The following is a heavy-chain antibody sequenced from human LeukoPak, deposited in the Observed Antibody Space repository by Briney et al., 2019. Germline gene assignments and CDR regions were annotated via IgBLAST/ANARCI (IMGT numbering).Heavy chain of an antibody. V-gene: IGHV4-38-2*02. CDR2: IYHSGST. CDR3: ARHPRGSGSY. J-gene: IGHJ4*02. CDR1: GYSISSGYY. Sequence: SETLSLTCTVSGYSISSGYYWGWIRQPPGKGLEWIGSIYHSGSTYYNPSLKSRVTISVDTSKNQFSLKLSSVTAADTAVYYCARHPRGSGSYWGQGTLVTVSS. D-gene: IGHD3-10*01.